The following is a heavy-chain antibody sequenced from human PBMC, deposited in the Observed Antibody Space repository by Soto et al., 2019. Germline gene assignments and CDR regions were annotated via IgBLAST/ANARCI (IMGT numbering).Heavy chain of an antibody. CDR2: MNPNSGNT. J-gene: IGHJ5*02. CDR1: GYTFTSYD. CDR3: ARVRCSGGSCYSRWFDP. D-gene: IGHD2-15*01. V-gene: IGHV1-8*01. Sequence: QVQLVQSGAEVKKPGASVKVSCKASGYTFTSYDINWVRQATGQGLEWMGWMNPNSGNTGYAQKFQGRVTMTRNTSIRTAYMELSSLRSEDTAVYYCARVRCSGGSCYSRWFDPWGQGTLVTVSS.